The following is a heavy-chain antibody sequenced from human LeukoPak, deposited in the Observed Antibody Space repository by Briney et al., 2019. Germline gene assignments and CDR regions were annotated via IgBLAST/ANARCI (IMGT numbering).Heavy chain of an antibody. Sequence: PSETLSLTCTVSGGSISSYYWSWIRQPPGKGLEWIGYIYTSGSTNYNPSLKSRVTISVDTSKNQFSLKLSSVTAADTAVYYCARHAEGYAAAPLDYWGQGTLVTVYS. CDR1: GGSISSYY. J-gene: IGHJ4*02. V-gene: IGHV4-4*09. CDR2: IYTSGST. CDR3: ARHAEGYAAAPLDY. D-gene: IGHD6-6*01.